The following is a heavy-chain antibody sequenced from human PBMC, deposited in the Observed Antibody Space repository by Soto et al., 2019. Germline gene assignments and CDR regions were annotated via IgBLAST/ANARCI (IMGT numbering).Heavy chain of an antibody. D-gene: IGHD2-15*01. V-gene: IGHV5-51*01. CDR1: GYSFTNYW. Sequence: PGESLKISCKGSGYSFTNYWIGWVRQIPGKGLEWMGIIYPGDSDTRYSPSFQGQVTISADKSISTAYLQWNSLKASDTAMYYCARLRPDCSGGSCNLYYFDYWGQGTLVTVSS. CDR2: IYPGDSDT. CDR3: ARLRPDCSGGSCNLYYFDY. J-gene: IGHJ4*02.